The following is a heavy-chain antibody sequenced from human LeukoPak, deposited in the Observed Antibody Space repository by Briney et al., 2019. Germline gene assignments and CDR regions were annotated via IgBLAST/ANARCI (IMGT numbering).Heavy chain of an antibody. J-gene: IGHJ6*02. CDR3: ARRVDFWSGSYYYGMDV. CDR1: GYTFTSYG. D-gene: IGHD3-3*01. Sequence: ASVKVSCKASGYTFTSYGISWVRQAPGQGLEWVGWISAYNGNTNYAQKLQGRVTMTTDTSTSTAYMELRSLRSDDTAVYYCARRVDFWSGSYYYGMDVWGQGTTVTVSS. CDR2: ISAYNGNT. V-gene: IGHV1-18*01.